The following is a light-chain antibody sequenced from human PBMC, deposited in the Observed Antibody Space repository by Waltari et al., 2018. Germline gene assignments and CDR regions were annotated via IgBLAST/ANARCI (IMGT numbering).Light chain of an antibody. CDR1: QSVGSN. Sequence: EIVMTQSPATLSVSPGERATLSCRASQSVGSNLAWYQQKPGQAPRLLIPGASTRATVIPARFSGSGSGTEFTLTISSLHPEDFATYYCQQNFRFPYTFGQGTKLEIK. CDR3: QQNFRFPYT. CDR2: GAS. J-gene: IGKJ2*01. V-gene: IGKV3-15*01.